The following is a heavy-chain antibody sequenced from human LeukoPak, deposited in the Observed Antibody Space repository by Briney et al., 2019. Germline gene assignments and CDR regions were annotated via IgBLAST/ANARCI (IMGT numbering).Heavy chain of an antibody. Sequence: PSETLSLTCTVSGDSFSSYYWSWIRQPLGRGLEWIGYISYSGSTDYNPSLKSRVSISVDTSKNQFSLKLSSVTAADTAVYYCARGAVYYTMDVWGQGTTVTVSS. J-gene: IGHJ6*02. CDR1: GDSFSSYY. V-gene: IGHV4-59*01. CDR2: ISYSGST. CDR3: ARGAVYYTMDV. D-gene: IGHD3-10*01.